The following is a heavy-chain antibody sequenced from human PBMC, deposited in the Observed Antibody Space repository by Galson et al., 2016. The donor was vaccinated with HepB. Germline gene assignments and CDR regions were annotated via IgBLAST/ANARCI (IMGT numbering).Heavy chain of an antibody. CDR2: IYYTGST. CDR1: GGSIRSDTFY. CDR3: ARFGYVYGFAFDI. Sequence: SETLSLTCTVSGGSIRSDTFYWAWIRQPPGKGLEWIGSIYYTGSTSSNSSLKSRVTISVDTSKNQFSLSLTSVAAADTAVYFCARFGYVYGFAFDIWGQGTMVSVSS. J-gene: IGHJ3*02. V-gene: IGHV4-39*01. D-gene: IGHD2-2*03.